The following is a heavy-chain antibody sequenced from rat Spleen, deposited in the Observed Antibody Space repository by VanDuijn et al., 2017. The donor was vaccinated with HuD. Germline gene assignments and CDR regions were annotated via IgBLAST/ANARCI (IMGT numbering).Heavy chain of an antibody. CDR2: VWGGGSL. Sequence: QVQLKESGPGLVQPSQTLSLTCTVSGFSLTNYGVTWVRQPPGKGLEWIGEVWGGGSLHYSPALKSRLIISRDTSKSQVFLKMNSLQAEDTAMYFCARSGRTKRYYWYFDFWGPGTMVTVSS. CDR1: GFSLTNYG. J-gene: IGHJ1*01. CDR3: ARSGRTKRYYWYFDF. D-gene: IGHD4-3*01. V-gene: IGHV2-16*01.